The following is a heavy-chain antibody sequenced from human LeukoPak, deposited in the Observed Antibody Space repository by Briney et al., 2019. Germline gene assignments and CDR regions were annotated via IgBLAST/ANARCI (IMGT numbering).Heavy chain of an antibody. CDR2: INSDGSST. CDR3: ARDRYYGSYGMDV. V-gene: IGHV3-74*01. J-gene: IGHJ6*02. Sequence: GGSLRLSCAASGFTFSSYWMHWVRHAPGKGLVWVSRINSDGSSTSYADSVKGRFTISRDNAKNTLYLQMNSLRAEDTAVYYCARDRYYGSYGMDVWGQETTVTVSS. CDR1: GFTFSSYW. D-gene: IGHD3-10*01.